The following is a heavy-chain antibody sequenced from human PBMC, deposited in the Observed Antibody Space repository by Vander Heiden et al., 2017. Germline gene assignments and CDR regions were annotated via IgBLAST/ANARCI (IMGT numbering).Heavy chain of an antibody. J-gene: IGHJ3*02. D-gene: IGHD2-21*02. Sequence: QVQLVQSGAEVKKPGASVKVSCKASGYTFSSYDINWVRQAAGQGLEWMGWMNPNSGNTGYAQKFQGRVTMTRSTSISTAYMELSSLTSEDTAVYYCAREGVVVTPIPDPFDIWGQGTMVTVFS. CDR3: AREGVVVTPIPDPFDI. CDR2: MNPNSGNT. CDR1: GYTFSSYD. V-gene: IGHV1-8*01.